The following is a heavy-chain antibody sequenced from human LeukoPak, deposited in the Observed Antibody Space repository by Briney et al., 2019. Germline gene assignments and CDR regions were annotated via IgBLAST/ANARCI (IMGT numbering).Heavy chain of an antibody. CDR2: IRGSGGHT. J-gene: IGHJ4*02. Sequence: GGSLRLSCAASGFTFSSYAMGWVRPAPGKGAEWGSSIRGSGGHTYFADSVKGRFTISRDNSKNTLDLQMNSLKVEDTAVYYCAKFRYHSNDNNYLDFNYWGQGTLVTVSS. CDR3: AKFRYHSNDNNYLDFNY. V-gene: IGHV3-23*01. CDR1: GFTFSSYA. D-gene: IGHD3-22*01.